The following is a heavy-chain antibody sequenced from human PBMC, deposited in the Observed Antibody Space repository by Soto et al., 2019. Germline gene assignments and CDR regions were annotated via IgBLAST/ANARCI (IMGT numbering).Heavy chain of an antibody. D-gene: IGHD3-9*01. V-gene: IGHV3-53*01. CDR1: GFTLDKYT. J-gene: IGHJ4*02. Sequence: GGSRRLSCAAFGFTLDKYTMGWVRQAPGKGLEWVAESFSSGGTQYADSVKGRFTISRDNSRNTVFLQMNGLRVEDTALYYCARDPEPDGIWTFDSWGQGALVTVSS. CDR2: SFSSGGT. CDR3: ARDPEPDGIWTFDS.